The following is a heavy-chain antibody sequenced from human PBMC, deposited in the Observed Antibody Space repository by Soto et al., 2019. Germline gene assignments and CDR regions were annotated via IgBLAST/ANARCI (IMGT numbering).Heavy chain of an antibody. D-gene: IGHD4-17*01. V-gene: IGHV4-61*01. CDR3: ARRGDYGGNSYFDY. CDR2: IYCSGST. CDR1: GGSVSSGSYY. Sequence: PSETLSLTCTVSGGSVSSGSYYWSWIRQPPGKGLEWIGYIYCSGSTNYNPSLKSRVTISVDTSKNQFSLKLSSVTAADTAVYYCARRGDYGGNSYFDYWGQGTLVTVS. J-gene: IGHJ4*02.